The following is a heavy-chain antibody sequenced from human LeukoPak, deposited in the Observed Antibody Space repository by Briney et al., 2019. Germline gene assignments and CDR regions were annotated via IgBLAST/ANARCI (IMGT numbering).Heavy chain of an antibody. CDR2: INPGGGST. CDR3: ARGGDGCNTIGY. CDR1: GYTFTSYY. V-gene: IGHV1-46*01. J-gene: IGHJ4*02. D-gene: IGHD5-24*01. Sequence: ASVKVSCKASGYTFTSYYIHWVRQAPGQGLEWMGIINPGGGSTSYAQKFQGRVTMTRDTSTSTVYMELRSLRSEDTAVYYCARGGDGCNTIGYWGQGTLVTVSS.